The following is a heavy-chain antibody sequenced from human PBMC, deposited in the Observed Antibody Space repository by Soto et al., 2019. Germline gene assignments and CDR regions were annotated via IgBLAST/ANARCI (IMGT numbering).Heavy chain of an antibody. CDR3: ANVPEYNFWSGYRYYFDY. V-gene: IGHV3-23*01. J-gene: IGHJ4*02. CDR2: INGGGGST. CDR1: GFTFSNHV. D-gene: IGHD3-3*01. Sequence: GSLRLSCSASGFTFSNHVMNLVLQAPGKGLEWVSAINGGGGSTFYADSVKGRFTISRDNSKNTLYLQMHSLRADDTAVYYCANVPEYNFWSGYRYYFDYWGQGTLVTVSS.